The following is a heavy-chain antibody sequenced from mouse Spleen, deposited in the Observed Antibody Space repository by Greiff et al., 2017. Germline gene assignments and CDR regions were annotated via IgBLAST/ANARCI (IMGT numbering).Heavy chain of an antibody. CDR1: GFSLTGYG. Sequence: QVQLQQSGPGLVAPSQSLSITCTVSGFSLTGYGVNWVRQPPGKGLEWLGMIWGDGSTDYNSALKSRLSISKDYSKSQVFLKMNSPQKDDTARYYCARETTGYSFDYWGQGTTLTVSS. CDR2: IWGDGST. D-gene: IGHD1-1*01. J-gene: IGHJ2*01. V-gene: IGHV2-6-7*01. CDR3: ARETTGYSFDY.